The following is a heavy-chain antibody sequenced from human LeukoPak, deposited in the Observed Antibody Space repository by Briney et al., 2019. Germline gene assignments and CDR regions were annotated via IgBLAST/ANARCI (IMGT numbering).Heavy chain of an antibody. J-gene: IGHJ4*02. D-gene: IGHD6-19*01. V-gene: IGHV3-23*01. CDR2: ISGSGGST. Sequence: PGGSLRLSCAASGFTFSSYAMSWVRQARGKGLEWVSAISGSGGSTYYADSVKGRFTISRDNSKNTLYLQMNSLRAEDTAVYYCARVDSSGWSESFDYWGQGTLVTVSS. CDR3: ARVDSSGWSESFDY. CDR1: GFTFSSYA.